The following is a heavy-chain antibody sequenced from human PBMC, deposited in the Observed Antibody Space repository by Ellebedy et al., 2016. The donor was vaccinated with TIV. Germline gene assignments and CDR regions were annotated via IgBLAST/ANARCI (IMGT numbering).Heavy chain of an antibody. V-gene: IGHV3-23*01. J-gene: IGHJ6*02. Sequence: GESLKISCAASGFTFSSHWMSWVRQAPGKGLEWVSGINNGGRTTSYADSVKGRFTISRDNSRSTLYLQMNSLRAEDSAVYYCAKDMVFGDGKWEIDVWGQGTTVTVSS. D-gene: IGHD1-26*01. CDR3: AKDMVFGDGKWEIDV. CDR2: INNGGRTT. CDR1: GFTFSSHW.